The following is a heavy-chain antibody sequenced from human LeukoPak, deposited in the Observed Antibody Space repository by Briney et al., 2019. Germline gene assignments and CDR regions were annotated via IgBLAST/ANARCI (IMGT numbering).Heavy chain of an antibody. J-gene: IGHJ5*02. D-gene: IGHD6-13*01. CDR3: AAASAFSSSWRS. Sequence: GGSLRLSCTASGLSFSSYNMNWVRQAPGKGPEWVAYITTNNTTKYYADSVKGRFTISRDNAKKSLFLQMNSLRAEDTAVYYCAAASAFSSSWRSWGQGTVVTVSS. V-gene: IGHV3-48*01. CDR1: GLSFSSYN. CDR2: ITTNNTTK.